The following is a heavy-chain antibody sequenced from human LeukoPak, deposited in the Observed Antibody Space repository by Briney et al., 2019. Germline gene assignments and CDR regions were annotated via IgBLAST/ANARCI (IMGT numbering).Heavy chain of an antibody. J-gene: IGHJ4*02. CDR3: ARIGYSSSSFDY. D-gene: IGHD6-6*01. CDR1: GFTFSNYW. Sequence: GGSLRLSCAASGFTFSNYWMSWVRQAPGRGLEWVANIKQDGSVKYYVDSVKGRFAISRDNAKKSLNLQMNSLRAEDTAFYYCARIGYSSSSFDYWGQGTLVTVSS. V-gene: IGHV3-7*01. CDR2: IKQDGSVK.